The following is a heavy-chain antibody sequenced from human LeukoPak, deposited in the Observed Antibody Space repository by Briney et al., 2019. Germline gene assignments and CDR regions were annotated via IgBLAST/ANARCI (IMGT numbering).Heavy chain of an antibody. CDR2: INPNSGGT. J-gene: IGHJ3*02. D-gene: IGHD2-8*01. CDR1: GGTFSNYA. CDR3: ARSRYCTNGVCYGAGAFDI. Sequence: ASVKVSCKASGGTFSNYAISWVRQAPGQGLEWMGWINPNSGGTNYAQKFQGRVTMTRDTSISTAYMELSRLRSDDTAVYYCARSRYCTNGVCYGAGAFDIWGQGTMVTVSS. V-gene: IGHV1-2*02.